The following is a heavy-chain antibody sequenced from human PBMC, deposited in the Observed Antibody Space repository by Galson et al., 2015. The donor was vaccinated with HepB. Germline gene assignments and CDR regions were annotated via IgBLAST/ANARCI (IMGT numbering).Heavy chain of an antibody. D-gene: IGHD2-21*01. CDR1: GDTFHRYT. Sequence: SVKVSCKASGDTFHRYTVNWVRQAPGQGLEWMGGIVPIIGVPHYAQKFQGRVAITVDKSTNTDYMELSSLRSDDTAIYYCAREGDGAYFDYWGQGTLVTVSS. V-gene: IGHV1-69*10. CDR2: IVPIIGVP. J-gene: IGHJ4*02. CDR3: AREGDGAYFDY.